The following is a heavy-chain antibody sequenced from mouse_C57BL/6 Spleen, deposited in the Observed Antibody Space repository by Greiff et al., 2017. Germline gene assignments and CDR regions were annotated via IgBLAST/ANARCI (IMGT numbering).Heavy chain of an antibody. J-gene: IGHJ1*03. V-gene: IGHV3-8*01. Sequence: EIQLQQSGPGLAKPSQTLSLTCSVTGYSITSDYWNWIRKFPGNKLEYMGYISYSGSTYYNPSLKSRISITRDTSKNQYYLQLNSVTTEDTATYYCARYLTGTGWYFDVWGTGTTVTVSS. CDR1: GYSITSDY. D-gene: IGHD4-1*01. CDR2: ISYSGST. CDR3: ARYLTGTGWYFDV.